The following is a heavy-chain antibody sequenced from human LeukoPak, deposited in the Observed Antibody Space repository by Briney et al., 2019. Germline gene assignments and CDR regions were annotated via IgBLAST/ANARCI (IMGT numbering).Heavy chain of an antibody. V-gene: IGHV3-30*04. Sequence: GGSLRLSCAASGFTFSSYAMHWVRQAPGKGLEWVAVISYDGSNKYYADSVKGRFTISRDNSKNTLYLQMNSLRAEDKAVYYCARARRQWLVGTTIRGDNPPYYFDYWGQGTLVTVSS. D-gene: IGHD6-19*01. CDR2: ISYDGSNK. CDR1: GFTFSSYA. J-gene: IGHJ4*02. CDR3: ARARRQWLVGTTIRGDNPPYYFDY.